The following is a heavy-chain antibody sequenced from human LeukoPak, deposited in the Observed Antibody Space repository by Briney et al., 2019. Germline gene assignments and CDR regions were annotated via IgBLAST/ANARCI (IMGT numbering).Heavy chain of an antibody. V-gene: IGHV1-69*04. J-gene: IGHJ5*02. Sequence: SVKVSCKASGGTFSSYAISWVRQAPGQGLEWMGRIIPILGIANYAQKFQGRVTITADKSTSTAYMELSSLRSEDTAVYYCARGDSGVVIMSWFDPWGQGTLVTVSS. D-gene: IGHD3-3*01. CDR2: IIPILGIA. CDR3: ARGDSGVVIMSWFDP. CDR1: GGTFSSYA.